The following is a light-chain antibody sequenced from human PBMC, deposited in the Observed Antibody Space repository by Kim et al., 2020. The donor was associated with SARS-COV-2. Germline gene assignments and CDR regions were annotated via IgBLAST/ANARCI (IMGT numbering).Light chain of an antibody. CDR2: GVT. Sequence: SCTGTSSDVGGCNNDSWYQQRPGEAPKLIIYGVTTRPSGVSVRFSGSKSANTASLTISGLQADEEADYYCTSYTISSIYKTTNYVFGAESKVTVL. CDR1: SSDVGGCNN. CDR3: TSYTISSIYKTTNYV. V-gene: IGLV2-14*03. J-gene: IGLJ1*01.